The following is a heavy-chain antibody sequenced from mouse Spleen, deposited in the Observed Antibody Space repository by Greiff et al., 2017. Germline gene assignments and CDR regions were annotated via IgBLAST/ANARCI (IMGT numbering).Heavy chain of an antibody. CDR1: GYTFTSYW. D-gene: IGHD2-5*01. V-gene: IGHV1-87*01. Sequence: VQLQQSGAELARPGASVKLSCKASGYTFTSYWMQWVKQRPGQGLEWIGAIYPGDGDTRYTQKFKGKATLTADKSSSTAYMQLSSLASEDSAVYYCARLGLSNYYAMDYWGQGTSVTVSS. CDR2: IYPGDGDT. CDR3: ARLGLSNYYAMDY. J-gene: IGHJ4*01.